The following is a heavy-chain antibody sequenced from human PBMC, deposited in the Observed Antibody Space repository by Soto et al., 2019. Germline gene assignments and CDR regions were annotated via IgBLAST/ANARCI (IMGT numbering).Heavy chain of an antibody. CDR1: GYTFTSYD. CDR2: MNPNSGNT. J-gene: IGHJ6*02. CDR3: AREGGDRRYYYYGMDV. Sequence: ASVKVSCKASGYTFTSYDINWVRQATGQGLEWMGWMNPNSGNTGYAQKFQGRVTMTRNTSISTAYMELSSLRSEDTAVYYCAREGGDRRYYYYGMDVWGQGTTVTVSS. V-gene: IGHV1-8*01. D-gene: IGHD3-16*01.